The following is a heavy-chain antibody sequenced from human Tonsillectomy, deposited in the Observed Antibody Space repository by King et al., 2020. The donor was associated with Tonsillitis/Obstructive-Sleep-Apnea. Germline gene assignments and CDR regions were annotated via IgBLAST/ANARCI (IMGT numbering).Heavy chain of an antibody. Sequence: VQLQESGPGLVKPSETLSLTCTVSGGSISSYYWSWIRPPPGKGLEWIGYIYHSGSSNYNPSLKSRVTISEDTSKNQFSLRLSSVTAADTAVYYCARDMVLEAGGDAFDIWGQGTMVTVSS. CDR3: ARDMVLEAGGDAFDI. J-gene: IGHJ3*02. V-gene: IGHV4-59*01. CDR1: GGSISSYY. CDR2: IYHSGSS. D-gene: IGHD2-8*01.